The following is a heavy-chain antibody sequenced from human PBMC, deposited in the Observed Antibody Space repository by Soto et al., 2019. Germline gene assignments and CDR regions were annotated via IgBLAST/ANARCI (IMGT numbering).Heavy chain of an antibody. CDR3: ARLPGIAVAGSVDY. CDR1: GFTFDDYG. D-gene: IGHD6-19*01. CDR2: INWNGGST. Sequence: EVQLVESGGGVVRPGGSLRLSCAASGFTFDDYGMSWVRQAPGKGLEWVSGINWNGGSTGYADSVKGRFTISRDNAKTALYLQMNSRRDEATALYYCARLPGIAVAGSVDYWGQGTLVTVSS. J-gene: IGHJ4*02. V-gene: IGHV3-20*04.